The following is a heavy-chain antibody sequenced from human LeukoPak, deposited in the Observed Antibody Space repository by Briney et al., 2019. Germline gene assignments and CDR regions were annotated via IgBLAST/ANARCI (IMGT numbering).Heavy chain of an antibody. V-gene: IGHV1-69*04. D-gene: IGHD4-23*01. Sequence: ASVKVSCKASGGACSSDAISWVRQAPGQGLEWMGRIIPIPGIANYAQKFQGRVAITADKSTSTAYMELSSLRSEDTAVYYCASGQVPYGGTTLFDYWGQGTLVTVSS. CDR3: ASGQVPYGGTTLFDY. J-gene: IGHJ4*02. CDR2: IIPIPGIA. CDR1: GGACSSDA.